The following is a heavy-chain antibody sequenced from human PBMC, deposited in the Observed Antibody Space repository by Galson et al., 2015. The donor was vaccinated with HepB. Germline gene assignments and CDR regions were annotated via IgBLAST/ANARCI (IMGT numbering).Heavy chain of an antibody. J-gene: IGHJ4*02. CDR1: GFTFSSYG. CDR3: ARSMDMLRAFDY. CDR2: IWYDGSNK. V-gene: IGHV3-33*08. Sequence: SLRLSCAASGFTFSSYGMHWVRQAPGKGLEWVAVIWYDGSNKYYADSVKGRFTISRDNSKNTLYLQMNSLRAEDTAVYYCARSMDMLRAFDYWGQGTLVTVSS. D-gene: IGHD2/OR15-2a*01.